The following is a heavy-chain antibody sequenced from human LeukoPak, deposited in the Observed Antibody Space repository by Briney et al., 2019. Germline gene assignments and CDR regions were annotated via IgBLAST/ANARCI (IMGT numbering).Heavy chain of an antibody. V-gene: IGHV3-30*03. CDR3: ASASPSSGWFHFDY. CDR2: ISYDGSNK. Sequence: GGSLRLSCAASGFTFSSYGMHWVRQAPGKGLEWVAVISYDGSNKYYADSVKGRFTISRDNSKNTLYLQMNSLRAEDTAVYYCASASPSSGWFHFDYWGQGTLVTVSS. CDR1: GFTFSSYG. J-gene: IGHJ4*02. D-gene: IGHD6-19*01.